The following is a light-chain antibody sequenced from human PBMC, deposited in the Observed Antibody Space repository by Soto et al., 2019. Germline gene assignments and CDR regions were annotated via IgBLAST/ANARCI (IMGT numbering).Light chain of an antibody. J-gene: IGKJ1*01. CDR2: DAS. CDR3: QQRSNWPPWT. Sequence: EIVLTQSPGTLSMSPGERSTLSCRASQSVSSFLAWYQQKPGQAPRLLIYDASNRATGIPARFSGSGSGTDFTLTIRSLEPEDFAVYYCQQRSNWPPWTFGQGTTVDIK. CDR1: QSVSSF. V-gene: IGKV3-11*01.